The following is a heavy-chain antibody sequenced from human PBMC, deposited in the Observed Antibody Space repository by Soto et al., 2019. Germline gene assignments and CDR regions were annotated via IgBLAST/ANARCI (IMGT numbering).Heavy chain of an antibody. CDR2: IYPGDSDT. J-gene: IGHJ3*02. CDR3: ARHLVVVPVVRGIYKAFDI. V-gene: IGHV5-51*01. CDR1: GYSFTSYW. Sequence: GESLKISCKGSGYSFTSYWIGWVRQMPGKGLEWMGIIYPGDSDTRYSPSFQGQVTISADKSISTAYLQWSSLKASDTAMYYCARHLVVVPVVRGIYKAFDIWGQGTMVTVSS. D-gene: IGHD2-2*01.